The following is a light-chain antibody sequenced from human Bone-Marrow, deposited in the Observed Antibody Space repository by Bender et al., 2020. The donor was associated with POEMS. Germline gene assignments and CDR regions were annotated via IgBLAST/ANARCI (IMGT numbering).Light chain of an antibody. CDR1: NSDIGSHT. J-gene: IGLJ3*02. CDR3: QSYDSSLSAWV. Sequence: QSVLTQTPSASGTPGQRVTISCSGSNSDIGSHTVNWYQQLPGSAPKLLIYTNDQRPSGVPDRFSGSKSGTSASLVITGLQAEDEADYYCQSYDSSLSAWVFGGGTKLTVL. V-gene: IGLV1-44*01. CDR2: TND.